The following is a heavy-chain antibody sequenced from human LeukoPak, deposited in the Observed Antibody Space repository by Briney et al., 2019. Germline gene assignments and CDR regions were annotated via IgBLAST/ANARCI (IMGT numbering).Heavy chain of an antibody. CDR3: ARDLVEWEQLLDY. CDR1: GFTFSDYP. J-gene: IGHJ4*02. Sequence: GGSLRLSCAASGFTFSDYPMNWIRQAPGKGLEWVSNIRATSTTLYYQDYYADSVKGRFTTSRDNARNSVYLQMNSLRVEDTAVYYCARDLVEWEQLLDYWGQGTLVTVSS. V-gene: IGHV3-48*04. D-gene: IGHD1-26*01. CDR2: IRATSTTL.